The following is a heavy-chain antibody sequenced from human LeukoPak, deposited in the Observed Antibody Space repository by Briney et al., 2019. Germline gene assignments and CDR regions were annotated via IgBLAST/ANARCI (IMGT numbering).Heavy chain of an antibody. CDR2: IRYDGNDK. V-gene: IGHV3-30*02. J-gene: IGHJ6*02. CDR1: GFTFNAFG. CDR3: TRDLMDYDVSTGLHHYYMDV. D-gene: IGHD3-9*01. Sequence: GGSLRLSCVASGFTFNAFGMHWVRQAPGKGLEWVAFIRYDGNDKYYSGSVEGRFTISRDNAKNTLYLQMNTLRVEDTAVYYCTRDLMDYDVSTGLHHYYMDVWGQGTTVTVSS.